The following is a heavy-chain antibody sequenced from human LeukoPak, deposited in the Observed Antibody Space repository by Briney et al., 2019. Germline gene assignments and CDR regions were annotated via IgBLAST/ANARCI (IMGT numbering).Heavy chain of an antibody. J-gene: IGHJ4*02. CDR2: IYYSGST. CDR1: GGSISSSSYY. CDR3: ARSSSWYYFDY. D-gene: IGHD6-13*01. V-gene: IGHV4-39*01. Sequence: SETLSLTCTVSGGSISSSSYYWGWIRQPPGKGLEWIGSIYYSGSTYYNPSLKSRVTISVDTSKNQFSLKLSSVTAADTAVYYCARSSSWYYFDYWGQGTLVTVSS.